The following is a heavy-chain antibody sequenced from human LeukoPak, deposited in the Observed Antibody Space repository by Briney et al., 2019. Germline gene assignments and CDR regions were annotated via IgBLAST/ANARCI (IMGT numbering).Heavy chain of an antibody. Sequence: SETLSLTCTVSGGSISSYYWSWIRQPPGKGLEWIGYIYYSGSTNYNPSLKSRVTISVDTSKNQFSLKLSSVTAADTAVYYCASSMVRGYYFDYWGQGTLVTVSS. J-gene: IGHJ4*02. CDR3: ASSMVRGYYFDY. D-gene: IGHD3-10*01. CDR2: IYYSGST. CDR1: GGSISSYY. V-gene: IGHV4-59*08.